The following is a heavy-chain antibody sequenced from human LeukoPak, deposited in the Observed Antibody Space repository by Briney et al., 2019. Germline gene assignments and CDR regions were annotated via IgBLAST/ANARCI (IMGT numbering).Heavy chain of an antibody. CDR3: ARVPGGYCTKGVCVYGGGGYFDY. V-gene: IGHV1-2*02. CDR1: GYTFTGYY. Sequence: ASVKVSCKASGYTFTGYYMHWVRQAPGQGLEWMGWINPNSGGTNYAQKFQGRVTMTRDTSISTAYMELRRLRSGDTAVYDCARVPGGYCTKGVCVYGGGGYFDYWGQGTLVTVSS. D-gene: IGHD2-8*01. CDR2: INPNSGGT. J-gene: IGHJ4*02.